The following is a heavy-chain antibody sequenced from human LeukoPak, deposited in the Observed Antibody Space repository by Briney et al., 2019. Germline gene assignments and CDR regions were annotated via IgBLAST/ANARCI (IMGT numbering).Heavy chain of an antibody. CDR3: ARLTTVTDGAGPDY. V-gene: IGHV3-21*01. CDR2: ISSSSIYI. Sequence: GGSLRLSCAASGFTFSSYSMNWVRQAPGKGLEWVSSISSSSIYIYYADSVKGRFTISTDNAKNSLYLQMNSLRAEDTAVYYCARLTTVTDGAGPDYWGKGNLVSVSS. D-gene: IGHD4-17*01. CDR1: GFTFSSYS. J-gene: IGHJ4*02.